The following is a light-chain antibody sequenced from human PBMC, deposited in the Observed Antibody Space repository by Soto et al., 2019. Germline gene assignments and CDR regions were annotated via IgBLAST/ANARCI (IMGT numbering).Light chain of an antibody. Sequence: QSVLTQPASVSGSPGQSITISCTGTSSDIGGYNYVSWDQQHPGKAPKLMIYEVSNRPSGVSNRFSGSKSGNAASLTISGLQAEDEADYYCSAFTSSTTLAFGGGTKLTV. CDR1: SSDIGGYNY. V-gene: IGLV2-14*01. CDR2: EVS. CDR3: SAFTSSTTLA. J-gene: IGLJ3*02.